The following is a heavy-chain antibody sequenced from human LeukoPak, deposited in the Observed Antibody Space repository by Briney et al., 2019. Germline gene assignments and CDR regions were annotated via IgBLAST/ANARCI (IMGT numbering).Heavy chain of an antibody. J-gene: IGHJ4*02. Sequence: GGSLRLSCLASGFSFSNYGMHWVRQAPGKGREWVAVIWFDGTNEDYADSVKGRFTISRDNSKNTLYLQMNSLRAEDTAVYYCAKETRVWSGIWNFDCWGQGTLVTVSS. CDR2: IWFDGTNE. D-gene: IGHD3-3*01. CDR1: GFSFSNYG. V-gene: IGHV3-33*06. CDR3: AKETRVWSGIWNFDC.